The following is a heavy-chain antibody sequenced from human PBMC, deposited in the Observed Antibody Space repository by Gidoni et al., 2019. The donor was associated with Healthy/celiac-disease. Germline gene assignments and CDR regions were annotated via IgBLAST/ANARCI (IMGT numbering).Heavy chain of an antibody. V-gene: IGHV1-69*02. Sequence: QVQLVQSGAEVKKTGSSVKVSCKASGGAVSSYTISWVRQAPGQGLEWMGRIIPILGIANYAQKFQGRVTITADKSTSTAYMELSSLRSEDTAVYYCATSYSSGWSYYFDYWGQGTLVTVSS. CDR3: ATSYSSGWSYYFDY. J-gene: IGHJ4*02. CDR1: GGAVSSYT. CDR2: IIPILGIA. D-gene: IGHD6-19*01.